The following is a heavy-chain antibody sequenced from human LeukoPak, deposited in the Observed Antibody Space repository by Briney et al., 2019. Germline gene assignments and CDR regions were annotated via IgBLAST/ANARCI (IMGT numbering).Heavy chain of an antibody. V-gene: IGHV4-30-2*01. J-gene: IGHJ4*02. CDR1: GGSLSSGGYS. Sequence: SQTLSLTCPVSGGSLSSGGYSWRWIRQPPGKGLEWIGYIYHRGSTYYNPSLKSRVTISVDRAENQCSLKLNAVAAADTAVYTCARGSGLTGTTLLYWGQGILVTVSS. CDR3: ARGSGLTGTTLLY. D-gene: IGHD1-7*01. CDR2: IYHRGST.